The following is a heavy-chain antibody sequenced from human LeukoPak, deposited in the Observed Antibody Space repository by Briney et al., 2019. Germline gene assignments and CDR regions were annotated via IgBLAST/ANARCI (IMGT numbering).Heavy chain of an antibody. D-gene: IGHD1-26*01. J-gene: IGHJ6*03. V-gene: IGHV1-2*02. CDR1: GYTFTGYY. CDR3: ARGGPYSGSWNYYYYYMDV. Sequence: ASVKVSCKASGYTFTGYYMHWVRQAPGQGLEWMGWINPNSGGTNYAQKFQGRVTMTRDTSISTAYMELSRLRSDDTAVYYCARGGPYSGSWNYYYYYMDVWGKGTTVTISS. CDR2: INPNSGGT.